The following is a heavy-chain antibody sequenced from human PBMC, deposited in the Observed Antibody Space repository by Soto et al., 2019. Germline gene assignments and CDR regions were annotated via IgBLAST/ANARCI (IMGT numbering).Heavy chain of an antibody. Sequence: SVKVSCKASGGTFSSYAISWVRQAPGQGLEWMGGIIPIFGTANYAQKFQGRVTITADKSTSTAYMELSSLRSEGTAVYYCASGLCSSTSCYYYYYGMDVWGQGTTVTVSS. CDR1: GGTFSSYA. D-gene: IGHD2-2*01. CDR3: ASGLCSSTSCYYYYYGMDV. CDR2: IIPIFGTA. J-gene: IGHJ6*02. V-gene: IGHV1-69*06.